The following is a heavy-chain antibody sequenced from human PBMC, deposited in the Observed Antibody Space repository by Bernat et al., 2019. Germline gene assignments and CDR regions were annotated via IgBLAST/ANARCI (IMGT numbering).Heavy chain of an antibody. V-gene: IGHV3-23*01. CDR3: ATKDSSSWYDF. D-gene: IGHD6-13*01. Sequence: EVQLLESGGGLVQPGGSLRLSCAASGFTFSSYVMSWVRQAPGKGLECVSAINHGGDSSYYADSVKGRFTISRDNSKNTLYLQMNSLRPEDTAIYYCATKDSSSWYDFWGQGSLVTVSS. CDR2: INHGGDSS. CDR1: GFTFSSYV. J-gene: IGHJ4*02.